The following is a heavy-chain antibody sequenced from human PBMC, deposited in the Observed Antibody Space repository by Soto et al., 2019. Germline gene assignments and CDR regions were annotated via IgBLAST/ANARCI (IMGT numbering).Heavy chain of an antibody. CDR1: GYTLTELS. D-gene: IGHD6-13*01. CDR3: ATEHIAAAGSPVDY. Sequence: ASVKVSCKVSGYTLTELSVHWVRQAPGKGLEWMGGFDPEDGETIYAQKFQGRVTMTEDTSTDTAYMELSSLRSEDTAVYYCATEHIAAAGSPVDYWGQGTLVTVS. J-gene: IGHJ4*02. V-gene: IGHV1-24*01. CDR2: FDPEDGET.